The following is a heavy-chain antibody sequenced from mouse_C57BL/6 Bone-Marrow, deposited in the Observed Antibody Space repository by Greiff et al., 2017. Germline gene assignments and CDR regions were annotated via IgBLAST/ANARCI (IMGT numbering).Heavy chain of an antibody. V-gene: IGHV1-66*01. D-gene: IGHD2-4*01. J-gene: IGHJ3*01. Sequence: QVQLQQSGPELVKPGASVKISCKASGYSFTSYYIHWVKQRPGQGLEWIGWIYPGSGNTKYNEKFKGKATLTADTSSSTAYMQLSSLTSEDSAVYYCAKGVDYPFAYWGQGTLVTVSA. CDR3: AKGVDYPFAY. CDR2: IYPGSGNT. CDR1: GYSFTSYY.